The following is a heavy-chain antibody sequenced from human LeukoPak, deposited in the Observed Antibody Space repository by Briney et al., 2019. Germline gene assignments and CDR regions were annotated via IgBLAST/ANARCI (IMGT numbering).Heavy chain of an antibody. CDR3: ARRLDSSGYLDAFDI. CDR2: IIPIFGTA. Sequence: ASVKVSCKASGGTFSSYAISWVRQAPGQGLEWMGGIIPIFGTANYAQKFQGRVTITADESTSTAYMELSSLRSEDTAVYYCARRLDSSGYLDAFDIWGQGTMVTVSS. J-gene: IGHJ3*02. CDR1: GGTFSSYA. D-gene: IGHD3-22*01. V-gene: IGHV1-69*13.